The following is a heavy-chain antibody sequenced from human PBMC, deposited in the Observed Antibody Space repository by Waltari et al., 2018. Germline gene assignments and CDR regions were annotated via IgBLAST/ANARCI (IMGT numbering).Heavy chain of an antibody. CDR1: GFTFSSYG. J-gene: IGHJ4*02. Sequence: QVQLVESGGGVVQPGGSLRLSCAASGFTFSSYGMHWVRQAPGKGLEWVAFIRYDGSNKYYADSVKGRFTISRDNSKNTLYLQMNSLRAEDTAVYYCANRMVQGAQFDYWGQGTLVTVSS. CDR2: IRYDGSNK. CDR3: ANRMVQGAQFDY. D-gene: IGHD3-10*01. V-gene: IGHV3-30*02.